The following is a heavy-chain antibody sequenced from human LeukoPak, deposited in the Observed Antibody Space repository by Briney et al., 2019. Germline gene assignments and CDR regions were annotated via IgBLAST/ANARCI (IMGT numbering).Heavy chain of an antibody. CDR2: ISGSGDST. CDR3: AKEVYDSSGYYDY. CDR1: GFTFSSYA. Sequence: GGSLRPSCAASGFTFSSYAMNWVRQAPGKGLEWVSAISGSGDSTYYADSVKGRFTISRDNSKNTLYLQMSSLRAEDTAIYYCAKEVYDSSGYYDYWGQGTLVTVSS. V-gene: IGHV3-23*01. J-gene: IGHJ4*02. D-gene: IGHD3-22*01.